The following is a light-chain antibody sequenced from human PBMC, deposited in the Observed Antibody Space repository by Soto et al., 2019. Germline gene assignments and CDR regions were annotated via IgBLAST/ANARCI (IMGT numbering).Light chain of an antibody. CDR1: QSVSSN. CDR3: QHYDNWPRT. J-gene: IGKJ1*01. Sequence: EIVMTQSPATLSVSPGERATLSCRASQSVSSNLAWYQQKPGQAPRLLLYGTSTRATAIPARFSGSGSGTEFTLTISSLQSEDVAVYYCQHYDNWPRTFGQGTKVEI. V-gene: IGKV3-15*01. CDR2: GTS.